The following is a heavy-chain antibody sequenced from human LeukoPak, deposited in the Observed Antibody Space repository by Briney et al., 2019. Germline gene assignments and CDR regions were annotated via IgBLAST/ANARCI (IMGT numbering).Heavy chain of an antibody. CDR2: INHSGST. Sequence: SETLSLTCAVYGVSFSGYYWSWIRQPPGKGLEWIGEINHSGSTNYNPSLKSRVTISVDTSKNQFSLKLSSVTAADTAVYYCARDHADCSGGSCYSISSLYCMDVWSKGTTVTVSS. CDR1: GVSFSGYY. CDR3: ARDHADCSGGSCYSISSLYCMDV. V-gene: IGHV4-34*01. J-gene: IGHJ6*03. D-gene: IGHD2-15*01.